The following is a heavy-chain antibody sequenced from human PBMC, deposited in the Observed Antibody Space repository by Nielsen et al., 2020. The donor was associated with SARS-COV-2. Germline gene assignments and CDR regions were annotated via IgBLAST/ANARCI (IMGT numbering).Heavy chain of an antibody. J-gene: IGHJ4*02. Sequence: GESLKISCAASGFTFTNYGMTWVRQDPGKGLEWVSAISSSGGNTYYADSVKGRFTISRDNAKNTLYLQMNSLRAEDTAVYYCARAFEELGYCSSTSCPFDYWGQGTLVTVSS. CDR2: ISSSGGNT. D-gene: IGHD2-2*01. CDR3: ARAFEELGYCSSTSCPFDY. CDR1: GFTFTNYG. V-gene: IGHV3-23*01.